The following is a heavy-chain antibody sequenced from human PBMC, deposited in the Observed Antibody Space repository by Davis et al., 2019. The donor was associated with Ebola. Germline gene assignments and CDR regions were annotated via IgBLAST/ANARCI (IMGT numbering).Heavy chain of an antibody. CDR2: IYHSGST. Sequence: SETLSLTCTVSGGSISSSSYYWGWIRQPPGKGLEWIGYIYHSGSTYYNPSLKSRVTISVDRSKNQFSLKLSSVTAADTAVYYCARGLPFDPWGQGTLVTVSS. D-gene: IGHD3/OR15-3a*01. CDR1: GGSISSSSYY. V-gene: IGHV4-30-2*01. J-gene: IGHJ5*02. CDR3: ARGLPFDP.